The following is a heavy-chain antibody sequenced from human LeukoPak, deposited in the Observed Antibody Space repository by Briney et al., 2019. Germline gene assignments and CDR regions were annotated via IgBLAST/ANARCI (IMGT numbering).Heavy chain of an antibody. CDR1: GFTFSSYG. V-gene: IGHV3-30*03. CDR2: ISYDGSNK. CDR3: ARVMTRGRQLLATVWYFDL. Sequence: GGSLRLSCAASGFTFSSYGMHWVRQAPGKGLEWVAVISYDGSNKYYADSVKGRFTISRDNSKKKLYLQMKSLRAEDRAVYYCARVMTRGRQLLATVWYFDLLGRGTLVTVSS. J-gene: IGHJ2*01. D-gene: IGHD6-19*01.